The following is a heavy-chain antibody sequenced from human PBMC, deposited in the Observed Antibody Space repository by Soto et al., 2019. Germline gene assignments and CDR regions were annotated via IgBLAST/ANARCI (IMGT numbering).Heavy chain of an antibody. CDR2: ISAYNGNT. CDR3: AREYIVVVPAAYYYYYGMDV. CDR1: GYTFTSYC. D-gene: IGHD2-2*01. J-gene: IGHJ6*02. V-gene: IGHV1-18*04. Sequence: ASVKIFCKASGYTFTSYCMSWVRQALGQGLEWMGWISAYNGNTNYAQKLQGRVTMTTDTSSSTAYMELRSLRSDDTAVYYCAREYIVVVPAAYYYYYGMDVWGQGTTVTVSS.